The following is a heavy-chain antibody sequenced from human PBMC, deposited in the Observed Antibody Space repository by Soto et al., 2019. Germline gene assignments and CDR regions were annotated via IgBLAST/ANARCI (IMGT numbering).Heavy chain of an antibody. CDR2: SSDSGESG. D-gene: IGHD5-18*01. CDR3: EKETGYSHGFLPHALDV. V-gene: IGHV3-23*01. Sequence: PGGSLRLSGVGSGFMFNKYAMNWVRQAPGKGLGWGSMSSDSGESGHCADSVKGRFAISRDNSKNTLFLEMNSLRADDTAIYFCEKETGYSHGFLPHALDVWGPGTTVTVSS. CDR1: GFMFNKYA. J-gene: IGHJ6*02.